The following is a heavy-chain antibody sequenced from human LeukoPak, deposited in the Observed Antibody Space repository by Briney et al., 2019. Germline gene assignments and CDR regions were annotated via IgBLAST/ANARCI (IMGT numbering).Heavy chain of an antibody. J-gene: IGHJ5*02. CDR1: GGSISSSSYY. CDR2: IYYSGST. CDR3: ARVHSDGGWFDP. D-gene: IGHD1-26*01. V-gene: IGHV4-39*07. Sequence: PSETLSLTCTVSGGSISSSSYYWGWIRQPPGKGLEWIGSIYYSGSTYYNPSLKSRVTISVDTSKNQFSLKLSSVTAADTAAYYCARVHSDGGWFDPWGQGTLVTVSP.